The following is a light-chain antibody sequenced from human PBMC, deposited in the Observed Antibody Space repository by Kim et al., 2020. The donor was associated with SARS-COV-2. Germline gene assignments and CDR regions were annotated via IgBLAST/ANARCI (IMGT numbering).Light chain of an antibody. CDR3: SSYAGSNTL. CDR1: NSDMGAYNY. Sequence: QTVTITCPRTNSDMGAYNYVSWYQHHPGKAPKLMIYEVSKRPSGVPDRFSGSKSGNTASLTVSGLQAEDEADYFCSSYAGSNTLFGGGTQLTVL. J-gene: IGLJ3*02. CDR2: EVS. V-gene: IGLV2-8*01.